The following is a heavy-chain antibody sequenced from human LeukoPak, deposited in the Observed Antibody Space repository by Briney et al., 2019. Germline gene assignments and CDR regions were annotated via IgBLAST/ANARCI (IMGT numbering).Heavy chain of an antibody. CDR3: ATTYYNILTGHIPL. CDR2: INQSGST. J-gene: IGHJ4*02. D-gene: IGHD3-9*01. V-gene: IGHV4-34*01. CDR1: GGSFSGYY. Sequence: SETLSLTCAVYGGSFSGYYWSWLRQAPGKRLDWIGEINQSGSTNYNPSLKSRATISVDTSKNQLSLKLGSVTAADTAVYYCATTYYNILTGHIPLWGQGTLVTVSS.